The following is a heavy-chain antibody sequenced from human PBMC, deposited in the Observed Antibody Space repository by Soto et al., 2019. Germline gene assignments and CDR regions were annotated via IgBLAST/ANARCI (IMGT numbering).Heavy chain of an antibody. D-gene: IGHD2-2*01. CDR1: GYTFTSYA. CDR3: ARVLLNCSSTSCYAFDI. J-gene: IGHJ3*02. V-gene: IGHV1-3*01. Sequence: ASVKVSCKASGYTFTSYAMHWVRQAPGQRLEWMGWINAGNGNTKYSQKFQGRVTITRDTSASTAYMELSSLRSEDTAVYYCARVLLNCSSTSCYAFDIWGQGTMVTVSS. CDR2: INAGNGNT.